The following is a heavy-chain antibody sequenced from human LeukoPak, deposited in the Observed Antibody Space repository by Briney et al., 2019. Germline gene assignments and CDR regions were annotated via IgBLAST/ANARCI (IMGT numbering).Heavy chain of an antibody. CDR1: GFTVSSNY. D-gene: IGHD6-13*01. Sequence: GGSLRLSCAASGFTVSSNYMSWVRQAPGKGLEWVSVIYSGGSTYYADSVKGRFTISRDNSKNTLYLQMNSLRAEDTAVYYCARSLPYSSWYLLSHYWGQGTLVTVSS. V-gene: IGHV3-53*01. J-gene: IGHJ4*02. CDR2: IYSGGST. CDR3: ARSLPYSSWYLLSHY.